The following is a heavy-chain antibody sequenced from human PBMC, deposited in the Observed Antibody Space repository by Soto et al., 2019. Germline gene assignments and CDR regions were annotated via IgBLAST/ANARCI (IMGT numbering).Heavy chain of an antibody. Sequence: QVQLVQSGAEEKKPGASVKVSCKASGYTFSSYAMHWVRQAPGQRLEWMGWINAGNANTKYSQKSQGRVTITRDTSASTAYMELSSLRYEDTAVYYCARGGPPIDYWGQGTLVTVSS. V-gene: IGHV1-3*05. CDR2: INAGNANT. D-gene: IGHD3-10*01. CDR1: GYTFSSYA. CDR3: ARGGPPIDY. J-gene: IGHJ4*02.